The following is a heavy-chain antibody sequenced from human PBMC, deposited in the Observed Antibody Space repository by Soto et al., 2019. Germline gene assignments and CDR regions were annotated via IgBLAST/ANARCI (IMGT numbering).Heavy chain of an antibody. Sequence: QVQLQESGPGLVKPSGTLSLTCAVSGGSISSSNWWSWVHQPPGKGLEWIGEIYHSGITNYNPSLKSRVTISVDKSKNQFSRKLSSVTVADTAGYYCAREAVPIVVVIRDGWFGPWVQGTLVTVSS. CDR1: GGSISSSNW. CDR3: AREAVPIVVVIRDGWFGP. J-gene: IGHJ5*02. CDR2: IYHSGIT. V-gene: IGHV4-4*02. D-gene: IGHD3-22*01.